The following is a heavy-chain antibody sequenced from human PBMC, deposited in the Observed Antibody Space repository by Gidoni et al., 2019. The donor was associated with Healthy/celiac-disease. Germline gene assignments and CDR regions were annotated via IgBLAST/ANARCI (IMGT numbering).Heavy chain of an antibody. CDR1: GYTFTSYD. D-gene: IGHD3-3*01. V-gene: IGHV1-8*01. Sequence: QVQLVQSGAEVKKPGASVKVSCQASGYTFTSYDINWGRQATGQGLEWMGWMNPNSGNTGYAQKFQGRVTMTRNTSISTAYMELSSLRSEDTAVYYCARVYDFWSGYYSYGMDVWGQGTTVTVSS. CDR3: ARVYDFWSGYYSYGMDV. CDR2: MNPNSGNT. J-gene: IGHJ6*02.